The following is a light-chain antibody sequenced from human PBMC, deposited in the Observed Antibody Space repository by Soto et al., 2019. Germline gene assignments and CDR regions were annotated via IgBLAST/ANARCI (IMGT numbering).Light chain of an antibody. CDR1: QSVGTY. V-gene: IGKV3-11*01. J-gene: IGKJ5*01. CDR2: EAS. CDR3: QQRFILQVT. Sequence: DIVLTQSPATLSLSPGERATISCRASQSVGTYLAWYQQKPGQAPTLIIYEASNMPTGIAPRFRGSGSGTDFTLTISSLLPEDFAAYYCQQRFILQVTFGQGTRLEIK.